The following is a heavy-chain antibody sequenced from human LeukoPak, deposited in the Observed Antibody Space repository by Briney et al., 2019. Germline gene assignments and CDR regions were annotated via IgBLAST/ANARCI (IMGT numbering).Heavy chain of an antibody. J-gene: IGHJ5*02. CDR3: ARGRIVVVPAAMNFWFDP. D-gene: IGHD2-2*01. CDR2: INPSGGST. V-gene: IGHV1-46*01. CDR1: GYTFTSYY. Sequence: ASVKVSCKASGYTFTSYYMHWVRQAPGQGLEWMGIINPSGGSTSYAQKFQGRVTMTRDMSTSTVYMELSSLRSEDTAVYYCARGRIVVVPAAMNFWFDPWGQGTLVTVSS.